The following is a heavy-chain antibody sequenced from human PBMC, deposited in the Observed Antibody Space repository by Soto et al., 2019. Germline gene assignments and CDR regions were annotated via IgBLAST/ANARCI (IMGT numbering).Heavy chain of an antibody. CDR3: ARGGYAPQSYYYYYYMDV. CDR2: IGTAGDT. Sequence: PGGSLRLSCAASGFTFSSYDMHWVRQATGKGLEWVSAIGTAGDTYYPGSVKGRFTISRENAKNSLYLQMNSLRAGDTAVYYCARGGYAPQSYYYYYYMDVWGKGTTVTVSS. J-gene: IGHJ6*03. V-gene: IGHV3-13*01. D-gene: IGHD5-18*01. CDR1: GFTFSSYD.